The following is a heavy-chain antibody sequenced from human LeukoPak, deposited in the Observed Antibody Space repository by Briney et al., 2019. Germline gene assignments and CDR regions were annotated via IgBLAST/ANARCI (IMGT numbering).Heavy chain of an antibody. V-gene: IGHV4-4*09. J-gene: IGHJ6*03. CDR1: GGSISSYY. CDR3: ARVVVVPAAILYYYYYYMDV. D-gene: IGHD2-2*02. CDR2: IYTSGST. Sequence: ASETLSLTCTVSGGSISSYYWSWIRQPPGKGLEWIGYIYTSGSTNYNPSLKSRVTISVDTSKNQFSLKLSSVTAADTAVYYCARVVVVPAAILYYYYYYMDVWGHGTLVTVSS.